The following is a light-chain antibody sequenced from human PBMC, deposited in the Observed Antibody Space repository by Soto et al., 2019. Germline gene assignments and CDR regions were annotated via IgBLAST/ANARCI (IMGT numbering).Light chain of an antibody. CDR2: KAS. CDR1: QSISSW. Sequence: DIQMTQSPSTLSASMGDSVTITCRASQSISSWLTWYQQKAGQAPKLLSYKASFVESGVPSRFSGSGSGTEFTLTISSLQPEYSATYYCQQYSYFATFGQGTRVEVQ. J-gene: IGKJ1*01. V-gene: IGKV1-5*03. CDR3: QQYSYFAT.